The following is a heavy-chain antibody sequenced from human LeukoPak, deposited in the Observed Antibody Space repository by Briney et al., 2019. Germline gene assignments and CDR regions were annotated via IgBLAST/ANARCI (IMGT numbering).Heavy chain of an antibody. CDR2: INSDGRIT. CDR1: GFTLSTAW. V-gene: IGHV3-74*01. Sequence: PGGTLRLSCAASGFTLSTAWVHWGPGAPGPGRVWVSRINSDGRITNYADSVKGRFTISRDNAKNTLYLQMNSLTAEHTAVYYCARGGNYYFDYWGQGTLVTVSS. D-gene: IGHD4-23*01. CDR3: ARGGNYYFDY. J-gene: IGHJ4*02.